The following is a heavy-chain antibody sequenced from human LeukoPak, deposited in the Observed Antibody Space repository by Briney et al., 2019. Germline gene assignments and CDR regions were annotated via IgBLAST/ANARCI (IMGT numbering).Heavy chain of an antibody. D-gene: IGHD1-20*01. J-gene: IGHJ6*03. CDR3: AKSPVTGADFYYYMDV. Sequence: GGSLRLSCAASGFTFNNFAMQWVRQAPGKGLEWVALIWYDGTNKYYADSVKGRFTISRDNSKNTLFLQMNTLRAEDTALYYCAKSPVTGADFYYYMDVWGKRTTVTVSS. V-gene: IGHV3-33*06. CDR1: GFTFNNFA. CDR2: IWYDGTNK.